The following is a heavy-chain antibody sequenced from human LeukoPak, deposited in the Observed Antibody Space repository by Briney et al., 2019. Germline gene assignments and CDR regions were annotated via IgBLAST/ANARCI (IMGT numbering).Heavy chain of an antibody. J-gene: IGHJ3*02. D-gene: IGHD1-26*01. Sequence: ASVKVSCKASGYTFTSYGISWVRQAPGQGLEWMGWISAYNGNTNYAQNIQGRVTMTTDTSTSTAYMELRSLRSDDTAVYYCARDLWELGEPDDAFAIWGEGGLVSVSS. CDR2: ISAYNGNT. V-gene: IGHV1-18*01. CDR3: ARDLWELGEPDDAFAI. CDR1: GYTFTSYG.